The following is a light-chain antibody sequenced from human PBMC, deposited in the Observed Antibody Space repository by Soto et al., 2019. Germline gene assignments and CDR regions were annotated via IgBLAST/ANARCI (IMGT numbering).Light chain of an antibody. V-gene: IGLV2-8*01. CDR1: SSDVGGYNY. J-gene: IGLJ3*02. Sequence: QSALTQPPSASGSPGQSVTISCTGTSSDVGGYNYVSWYQHHPGNAPKLMIYDVSKRPSGVPDRFSGSKSGNTASLTISGLQAEDEANYYCFSYAGSRVFGGGTKVTVL. CDR3: FSYAGSRV. CDR2: DVS.